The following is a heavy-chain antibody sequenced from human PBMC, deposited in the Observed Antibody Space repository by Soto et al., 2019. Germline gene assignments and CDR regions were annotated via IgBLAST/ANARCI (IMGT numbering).Heavy chain of an antibody. Sequence: GGSLRLSCAASGFTFSSYAMSWVRQAPGKGLEWVSAISGSGGSTYYADSVKGRFTISRDNSKNTLYLQMNSLRAEDTAVYYCAKFPIVVVPAATYYYYYMDVWGKGTTVTVSS. CDR1: GFTFSSYA. CDR3: AKFPIVVVPAATYYYYYMDV. CDR2: ISGSGGST. D-gene: IGHD2-2*01. J-gene: IGHJ6*03. V-gene: IGHV3-23*01.